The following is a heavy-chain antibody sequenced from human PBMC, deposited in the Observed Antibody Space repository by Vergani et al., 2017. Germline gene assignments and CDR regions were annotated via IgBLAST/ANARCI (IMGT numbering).Heavy chain of an antibody. D-gene: IGHD3-10*01. CDR1: GFTFSDYY. V-gene: IGHV3-11*05. J-gene: IGHJ4*02. CDR3: ARILGPHGALDY. Sequence: QVQLVESGGGLVKPGGSLRLSCAASGFTFSDYYMSWIRQAPGKGLEWVSYISSSSSYTNCADSVKGRFTISRANAENAVNLQSNSLRAEDTAVYYCARILGPHGALDYWGQGTLVTVSS. CDR2: ISSSSSYT.